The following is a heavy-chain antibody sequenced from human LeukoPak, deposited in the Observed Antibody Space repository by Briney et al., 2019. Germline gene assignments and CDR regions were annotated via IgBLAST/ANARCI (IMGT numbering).Heavy chain of an antibody. J-gene: IGHJ4*02. D-gene: IGHD6-25*01. CDR3: ARGTGYNTGRSVDY. CDR1: GFTFSSYS. Sequence: QPGGSLRLSCTASGFTFSSYSMTWVRQAPGKGLEWVSAISGSGGSTYYADSVKGRFPISRDNSKNTLYLQMNSLRAEDTAVYYCARGTGYNTGRSVDYWGQGTLVTVSS. V-gene: IGHV3-23*01. CDR2: ISGSGGST.